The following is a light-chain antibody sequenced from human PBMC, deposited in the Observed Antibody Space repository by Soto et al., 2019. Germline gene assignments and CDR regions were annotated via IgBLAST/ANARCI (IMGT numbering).Light chain of an antibody. CDR1: SSDVGNYNL. V-gene: IGLV2-23*01. CDR3: CSSAGSSTYV. CDR2: EGN. J-gene: IGLJ1*01. Sequence: QSALTQPASVSVSPAQSITISSTGTSSDVGNYNLVSWYQQHPGKAPKLMIYEGNKRPSGVSNRFSGSKSGNTASLTISILQAEDEADYYCCSSAGSSTYVFGTGTKVTVL.